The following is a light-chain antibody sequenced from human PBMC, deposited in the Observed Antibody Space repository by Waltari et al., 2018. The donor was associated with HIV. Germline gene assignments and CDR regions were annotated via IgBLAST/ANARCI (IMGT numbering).Light chain of an antibody. CDR1: RSILYSSDNRNY. V-gene: IGKV4-1*01. J-gene: IGKJ4*01. CDR3: QQYLRSPPT. Sequence: DIVMTQSPDSLPVSLGERATINCTASRSILYSSDNRNYLAWYQQKPRRPPRLLISWASTRESGFPDRFSGSGSGTDFALTISRLQAEDVAVYHCQQYLRSPPTFGGGTKVEIK. CDR2: WAS.